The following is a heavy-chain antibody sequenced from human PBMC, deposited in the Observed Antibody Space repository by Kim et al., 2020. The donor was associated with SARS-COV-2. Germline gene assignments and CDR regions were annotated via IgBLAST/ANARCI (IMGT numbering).Heavy chain of an antibody. CDR2: IGTSRGET. V-gene: IGHV7-4-1*02. CDR1: GYTFANYV. CDR3: VRWNPVGGTGWFDP. Sequence: ASVKVSCKASGYTFANYVINWLRQAPGQGLEWMGWIGTSRGETMHAQAFTGRFVFSLDTSVSTAYLQITSLKAEDTAVYYCVRWNPVGGTGWFDPWGQGTLVTVSS. J-gene: IGHJ5*02. D-gene: IGHD1-1*01.